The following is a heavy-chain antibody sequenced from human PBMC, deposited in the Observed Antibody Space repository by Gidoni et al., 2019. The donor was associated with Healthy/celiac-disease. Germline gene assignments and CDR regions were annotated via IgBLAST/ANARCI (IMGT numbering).Heavy chain of an antibody. J-gene: IGHJ4*02. CDR2: IYYSGST. CDR1: GGSISSYY. V-gene: IGHV4-59*01. Sequence: QVQLQESGPGLVTPSETLSLTCTAPGGSISSYYWSWIRQPPGKGLEWIGYIYYSGSTNYNPSLKSRVTISVDTSKNQFSLKLSSVTAADTAVYYCARDRGFWSGYSYYFDYWGQGTLVTVSS. D-gene: IGHD3-3*01. CDR3: ARDRGFWSGYSYYFDY.